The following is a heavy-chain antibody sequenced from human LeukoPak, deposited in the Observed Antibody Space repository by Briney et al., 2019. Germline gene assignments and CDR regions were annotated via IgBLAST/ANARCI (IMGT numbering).Heavy chain of an antibody. CDR2: ISAYNGNT. CDR3: ARDGRLVVVPDTTQNWFDP. CDR1: GYTFTSYG. Sequence: WASVKVSCKASGYTFTSYGISWVRQAPGQGLEWMGWISAYNGNTNYAQKLQGRVTMTTDTSTSTAYMELRSLRSDDTAVYYCARDGRLVVVPDTTQNWFDPWGQGTLVTVSS. J-gene: IGHJ5*02. V-gene: IGHV1-18*01. D-gene: IGHD2-2*01.